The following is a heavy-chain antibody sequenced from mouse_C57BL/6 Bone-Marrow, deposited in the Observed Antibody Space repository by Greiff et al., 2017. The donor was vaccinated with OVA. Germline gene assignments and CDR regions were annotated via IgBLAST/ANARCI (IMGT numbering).Heavy chain of an antibody. V-gene: IGHV2-9-1*01. CDR1: GFSLTSYA. CDR2: IWTGGGT. D-gene: IGHD1-1*02. CDR3: DRKGGGYTIYYFDY. Sequence: VKLMESGPGLVAPSQSLSITCTVSGFSLTSYAISWVRQPPGKGLEWLGVIWTGGGTNYNSALKSRLSISKDNSKSQVFLKMNSLQTDDTARYYCDRKGGGYTIYYFDYWCQGTTLTVSS. J-gene: IGHJ2*01.